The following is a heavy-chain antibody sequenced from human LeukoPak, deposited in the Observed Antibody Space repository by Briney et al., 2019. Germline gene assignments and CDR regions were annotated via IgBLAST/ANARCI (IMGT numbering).Heavy chain of an antibody. Sequence: GGSLRLSCAASGFTFSSYAMSWVRQAPGKGLEWVSAISGSGGSTYYADSVKGRFTISRDNSKNTLYLQMNSLRAEDTAVYYCAKSLASFGELGGFDYWGQGTLVTVSS. CDR1: GFTFSSYA. D-gene: IGHD3-10*01. V-gene: IGHV3-23*01. CDR3: AKSLASFGELGGFDY. CDR2: ISGSGGST. J-gene: IGHJ4*02.